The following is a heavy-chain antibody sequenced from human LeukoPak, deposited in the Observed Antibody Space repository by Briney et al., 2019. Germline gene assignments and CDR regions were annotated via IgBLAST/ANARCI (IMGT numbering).Heavy chain of an antibody. CDR3: AREGSDYVFDY. CDR2: ISSSGRTI. Sequence: LGGSLRLSCAASGFTFSSYEMNWVRQAPGKGLEWVSYISSSGRTIYYADSVKGRFTISRDNAKNSLYLQMNSLRAEDTAVYYCAREGSDYVFDYWGQGTLVTVSS. D-gene: IGHD4-17*01. J-gene: IGHJ4*02. CDR1: GFTFSSYE. V-gene: IGHV3-48*03.